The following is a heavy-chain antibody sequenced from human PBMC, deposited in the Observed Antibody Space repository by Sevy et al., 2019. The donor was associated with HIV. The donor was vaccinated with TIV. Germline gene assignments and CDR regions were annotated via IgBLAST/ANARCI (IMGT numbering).Heavy chain of an antibody. CDR3: ARANDRSGYYLGLDY. D-gene: IGHD3-22*01. CDR2: IIPIFGTA. V-gene: IGHV1-69*13. CDR1: GGTFSSYA. Sequence: ASVKVSCKASGGTFSSYAISWVRQAPGQGLEWMGGIIPIFGTANYAQKFQGRVTITADESTSTAYMELSSLRSEDTAVYYWARANDRSGYYLGLDYWGQGTLVTVSS. J-gene: IGHJ4*02.